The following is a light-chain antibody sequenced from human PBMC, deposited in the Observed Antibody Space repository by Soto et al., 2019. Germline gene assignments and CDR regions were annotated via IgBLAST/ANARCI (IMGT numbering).Light chain of an antibody. CDR3: QSYDSSLSGAV. V-gene: IGLV1-40*01. J-gene: IGLJ7*01. CDR1: SSNIGAGYD. CDR2: DNS. Sequence: QSVLTQPPSVSGAPGQGVTISCTGSSSNIGAGYDVHWYQQLPGTAPKLLIYDNSNRPSGVPDRFSGSKSGTSASLAITGLQAEDEADYYCQSYDSSLSGAVFGGGTQLTVL.